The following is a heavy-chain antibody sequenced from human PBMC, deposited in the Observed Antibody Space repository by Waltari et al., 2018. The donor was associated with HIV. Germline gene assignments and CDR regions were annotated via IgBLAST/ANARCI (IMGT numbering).Heavy chain of an antibody. CDR2: VSPLDTGT. Sequence: QVQLVQSGAEIKKPGASVKVACRTSGYTFAAYNVHWLRQAPGAGLEWRGWVSPLDTGTHDAHDFQGWISMTSDSSTETVYMVLDRLRSEDTAIYFCARAESTTWANLDFWGQGTLVSVSS. D-gene: IGHD1-26*01. CDR3: ARAESTTWANLDF. J-gene: IGHJ4*02. CDR1: GYTFAAYN. V-gene: IGHV1-2*04.